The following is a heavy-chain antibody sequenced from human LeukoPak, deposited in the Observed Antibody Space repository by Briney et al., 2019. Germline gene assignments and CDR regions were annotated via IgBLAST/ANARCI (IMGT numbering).Heavy chain of an antibody. CDR2: INHSGST. J-gene: IGHJ6*03. CDR3: ARLVLRYFDWLPYYYYYYMDV. D-gene: IGHD3-9*01. Sequence: SETLSLTCAVYGGSFSGYYWSWIRQPPGKGLEWIGEINHSGSTNYNPSIKSRVTISVDTSKNQFSLKLSSVTAADTAVYYCARLVLRYFDWLPYYYYYYMDVWGKGTTVTISS. CDR1: GGSFSGYY. V-gene: IGHV4-34*01.